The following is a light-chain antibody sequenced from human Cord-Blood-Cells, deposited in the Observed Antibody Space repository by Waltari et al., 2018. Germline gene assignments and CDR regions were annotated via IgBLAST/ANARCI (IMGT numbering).Light chain of an antibody. CDR3: CSYAGSSTLV. CDR1: SSYVGTYNL. V-gene: IGLV2-23*01. J-gene: IGLJ2*01. CDR2: EGS. Sequence: QSPLTPPASVSGSPGQTITISCTGTSSYVGTYNLVSWYQQHPGKATKLMIYEGSKRPSGVSNRFSGSKSGNTASLTISGLQAEDEADYYCCSYAGSSTLVFGGGTKLTVL.